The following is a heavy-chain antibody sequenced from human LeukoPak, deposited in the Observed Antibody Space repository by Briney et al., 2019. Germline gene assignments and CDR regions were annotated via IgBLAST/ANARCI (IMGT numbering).Heavy chain of an antibody. CDR1: GGSISSSSYY. CDR3: ARLPGRYSSSGFDY. Sequence: PSETLSLTCTVSGGSISSSSYYWGWICQPPGKGLEWIGSIYYSGSTYYNPSLKSRVTISVDTSKNQFSLKLSSVTAAHTAVYYCARLPGRYSSSGFDYWGQGTLVTVSS. D-gene: IGHD6-6*01. J-gene: IGHJ4*02. V-gene: IGHV4-39*01. CDR2: IYYSGST.